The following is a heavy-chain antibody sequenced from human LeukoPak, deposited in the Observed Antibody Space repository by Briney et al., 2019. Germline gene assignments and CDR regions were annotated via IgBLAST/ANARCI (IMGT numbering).Heavy chain of an antibody. CDR2: ISSSGSTI. V-gene: IGHV3-11*01. CDR3: AREGLAAAVYSLDY. Sequence: GGSLRLSCAASGFTFSDYYMSWIRQAPGKGLEWVSYISSSGSTIYYADSVKGRFTISRDNDKNSLYLQMNSLRAEDTAVYYCAREGLAAAVYSLDYWGQGTLVTVSS. J-gene: IGHJ4*02. D-gene: IGHD6-13*01. CDR1: GFTFSDYY.